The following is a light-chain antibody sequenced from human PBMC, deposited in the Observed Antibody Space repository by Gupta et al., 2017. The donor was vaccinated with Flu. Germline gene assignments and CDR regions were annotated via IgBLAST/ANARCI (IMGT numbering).Light chain of an antibody. V-gene: IGKV3-20*01. Sequence: EIVLTQSPGTLSLSPGERATLSCRASQSVSSSYLAWYQQKPGQAPRLLIYGASSRATGIPDRCSGSRSGTDFTLTISRLEPEDFAVYYCQQYGSSPLTFGGGTKVEIK. CDR1: QSVSSSY. CDR3: QQYGSSPLT. J-gene: IGKJ4*01. CDR2: GAS.